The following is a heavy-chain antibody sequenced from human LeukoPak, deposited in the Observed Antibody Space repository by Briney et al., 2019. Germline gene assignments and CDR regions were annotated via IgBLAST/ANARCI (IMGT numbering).Heavy chain of an antibody. V-gene: IGHV3-23*01. D-gene: IGHD2-15*01. CDR3: AKERLDCSGASCYSVQVYYFDY. CDR2: ST. J-gene: IGHJ4*02. Sequence: STYAMNSVKGRFTISRDNSKNTIHLQMNSQRAEDTAGYYCAKERLDCSGASCYSVQVYYFDYWGQGTLVSVSS.